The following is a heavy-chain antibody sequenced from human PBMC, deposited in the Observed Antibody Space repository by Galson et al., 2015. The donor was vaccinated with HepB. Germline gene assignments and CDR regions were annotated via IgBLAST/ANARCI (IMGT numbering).Heavy chain of an antibody. D-gene: IGHD3-9*01. CDR1: GYTFTSYA. Sequence: QSGAEVKKPGATVKVSCKASGYTFTSYAMHWVRQAPGQRLEWMGWINAGNGNTKYSQKFQGRVTITRDTSASTAYMELSSLRSEDTAVYYCARGFPIRYFDWSPGGYFDYWGQGTLVTVSS. CDR3: ARGFPIRYFDWSPGGYFDY. CDR2: INAGNGNT. J-gene: IGHJ4*02. V-gene: IGHV1-3*01.